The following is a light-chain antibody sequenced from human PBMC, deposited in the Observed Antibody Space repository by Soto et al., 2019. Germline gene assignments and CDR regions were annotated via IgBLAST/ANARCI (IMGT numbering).Light chain of an antibody. J-gene: IGKJ4*01. CDR1: QSVSSSY. CDR3: QQYGSSPWTT. CDR2: GAS. Sequence: EIVLTQSPGTLSLSPGERATLSCRAGQSVSSSYLAWYQQKPGQAPRLLIYGASSRATGIPDMFSGSGSGTDFTLSSSRLEPEDFAVYYCQQYGSSPWTTVGGGNKVEIK. V-gene: IGKV3-20*01.